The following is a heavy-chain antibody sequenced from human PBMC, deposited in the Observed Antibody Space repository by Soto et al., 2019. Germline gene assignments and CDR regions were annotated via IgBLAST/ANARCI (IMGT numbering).Heavy chain of an antibody. CDR3: ARALAAAGTRNQYYFDY. CDR1: GGSISSGDYY. Sequence: PSETLSLTCTVSGGSISSGDYYWSWIRQPPGKGLEWIGYIYYSGSTYYNPSLKSRVTISVDTSKNQFSLKLSSVTAADTAVYYCARALAAAGTRNQYYFDYWGQGTLVTVPS. D-gene: IGHD6-13*01. J-gene: IGHJ4*02. CDR2: IYYSGST. V-gene: IGHV4-30-4*01.